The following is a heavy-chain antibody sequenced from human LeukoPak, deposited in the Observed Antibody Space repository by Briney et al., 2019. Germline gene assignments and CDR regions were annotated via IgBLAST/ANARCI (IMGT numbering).Heavy chain of an antibody. CDR3: AREVVPAAAFQAIDY. J-gene: IGHJ4*02. Sequence: SETLSLTCAVSGGSISSSNWWSWVRQPPGKGLEWTGEIYHSGSTNYNPSLKSRVTISVDTSKNQFSLKLSSVTAADTAVYYCAREVVPAAAFQAIDYWGQGTLVTVSS. CDR1: GGSISSSNW. V-gene: IGHV4-4*02. D-gene: IGHD2-2*01. CDR2: IYHSGST.